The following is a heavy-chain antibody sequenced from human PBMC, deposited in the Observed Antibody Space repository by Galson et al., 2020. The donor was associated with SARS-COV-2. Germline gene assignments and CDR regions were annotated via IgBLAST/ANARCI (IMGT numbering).Heavy chain of an antibody. CDR1: GFTFSSYG. CDR2: IWYDGSNK. CDR3: ARDNYQVVVVVAATQHWFDP. J-gene: IGHJ5*02. Sequence: SCAASGFTFSSYGMHWVRQAPGKGLEWVAVIWYDGSNKYYADSVKGRFTISRDNSKNTLYLQMNSLRAEDTAVYYCARDNYQVVVVVAATQHWFDPWGQGNLVTVSS. V-gene: IGHV3-33*01. D-gene: IGHD2-15*01.